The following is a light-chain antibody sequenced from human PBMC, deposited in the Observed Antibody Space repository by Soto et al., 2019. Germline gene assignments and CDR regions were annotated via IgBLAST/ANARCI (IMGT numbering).Light chain of an antibody. CDR2: AVS. Sequence: DIQMTQSSSSLSASVGDTVTITCRASQGIRNDLGWFQQKPGQAPQRLIYAVSTLQSGVPSRFSGSGSGTEFALTISNLKPGEFGTYYCLQHKSFPFTFGQGTKL. J-gene: IGKJ2*01. CDR1: QGIRND. V-gene: IGKV1-17*02. CDR3: LQHKSFPFT.